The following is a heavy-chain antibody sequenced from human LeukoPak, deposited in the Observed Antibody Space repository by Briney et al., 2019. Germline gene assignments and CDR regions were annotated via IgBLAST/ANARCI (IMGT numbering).Heavy chain of an antibody. D-gene: IGHD4-17*01. CDR3: ARVNYGDYDGASFYRHLYYYYYMDV. CDR2: ISSSGSTI. V-gene: IGHV3-48*03. CDR1: GFTFSSYE. Sequence: GGSLRLSCAASGFTFSSYEMNWVRQAPGKGLEWVSYISSSGSTIYYADSVKGRFTISRDNAKNSLYLQMNSLRAEDTAVYYCARVNYGDYDGASFYRHLYYYYYMDVWGKGTTVTISS. J-gene: IGHJ6*03.